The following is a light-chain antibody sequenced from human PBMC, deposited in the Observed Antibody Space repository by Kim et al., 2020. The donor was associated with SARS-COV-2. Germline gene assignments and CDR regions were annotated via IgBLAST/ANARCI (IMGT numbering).Light chain of an antibody. CDR2: DAS. V-gene: IGKV3-11*01. J-gene: IGKJ4*01. Sequence: LSPGETATLSCRASQSVSTYLAWFQQRPGQAPRLLIYDASNRATGIPARFSGSGSGTDFTLTISSLEPEDFAVYYCQHRSDWPLTFGGGTKVEIK. CDR3: QHRSDWPLT. CDR1: QSVSTY.